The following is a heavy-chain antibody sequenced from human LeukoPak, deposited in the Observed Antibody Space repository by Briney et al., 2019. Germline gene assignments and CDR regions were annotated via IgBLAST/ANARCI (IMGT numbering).Heavy chain of an antibody. V-gene: IGHV4-59*01. Sequence: PSETLSLTCAVYGGSISGYYWSWIRQPPGKGLEWIGYISYIGSTNYNPSLKSRVTISVDTSKNQFSLKLSSVTAADAAVYFCARDPTTVTKGLDIWGQGTMVTVSS. CDR3: ARDPTTVTKGLDI. CDR1: GGSISGYY. CDR2: ISYIGST. J-gene: IGHJ3*02. D-gene: IGHD4-17*01.